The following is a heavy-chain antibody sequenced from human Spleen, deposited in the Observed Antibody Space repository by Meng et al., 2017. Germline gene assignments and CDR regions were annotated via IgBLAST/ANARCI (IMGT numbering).Heavy chain of an antibody. CDR2: INPKSGDT. Sequence: GQPGAEVRTAGASVKASGKASGYTAPDFSIHWVRRAPGQGLEGMGRINPKSGDTHNAQKFQARVTMTGYQSISTAYMELSGLRSDDTAMYYCARDEDIAAAGKLVVDYWGQGTLVTVSS. V-gene: IGHV1-2*06. CDR1: GYTAPDFS. CDR3: ARDEDIAAAGKLVVDY. D-gene: IGHD6-25*01. J-gene: IGHJ4*02.